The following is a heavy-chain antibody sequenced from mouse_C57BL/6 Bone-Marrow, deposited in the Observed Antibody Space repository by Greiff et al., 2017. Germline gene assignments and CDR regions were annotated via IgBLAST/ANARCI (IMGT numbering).Heavy chain of an antibody. CDR3: ARGYYGSSFAS. D-gene: IGHD1-1*01. Sequence: QVQLQQPGAELVMPGASVKLSCKASGYTFTSYSMHWVKQRPGQGLEWIGEIDPSDSYTNYNQKFKGKSTLTVDKSSSTAYMQLSRLTSEDSAVYCCARGYYGSSFASWGQAPLVTVSA. J-gene: IGHJ3*01. V-gene: IGHV1-69*01. CDR1: GYTFTSYS. CDR2: IDPSDSYT.